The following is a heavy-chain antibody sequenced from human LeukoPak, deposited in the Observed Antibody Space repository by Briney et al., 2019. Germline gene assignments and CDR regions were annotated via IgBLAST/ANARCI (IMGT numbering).Heavy chain of an antibody. Sequence: GASLEISCKGSGSSFTSYWIGWVRPLPGKGLEWRGIIYPGDSDTRYSPSFQGQATISADKSISTAYLQWSSLKASDTAMYYCARQGYDSSEDAFDIWGQGTMVTVSS. J-gene: IGHJ3*02. CDR1: GSSFTSYW. CDR2: IYPGDSDT. D-gene: IGHD3-22*01. V-gene: IGHV5-51*01. CDR3: ARQGYDSSEDAFDI.